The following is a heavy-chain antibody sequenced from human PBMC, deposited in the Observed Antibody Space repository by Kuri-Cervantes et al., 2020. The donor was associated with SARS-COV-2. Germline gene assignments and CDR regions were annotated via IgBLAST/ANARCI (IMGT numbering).Heavy chain of an antibody. CDR1: GFTFDDFA. J-gene: IGHJ4*01. V-gene: IGHV3-9*01. CDR3: VRDNKFTSGTGSYYEH. D-gene: IGHD3-10*01. Sequence: LSLTCAASGFTFDDFAMHWVRQAPGKGLEWVSGVSWNSDSIGYADSVKGRFTISKDNAKSSLFLQMTSLRAEDTALYYCVRDNKFTSGTGSYYEHWGQGTLVTVSS. CDR2: VSWNSDSI.